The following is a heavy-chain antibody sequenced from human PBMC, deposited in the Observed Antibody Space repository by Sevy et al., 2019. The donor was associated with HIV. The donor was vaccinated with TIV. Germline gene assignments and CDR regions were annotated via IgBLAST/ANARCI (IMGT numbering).Heavy chain of an antibody. CDR3: SKDITPGYSSGWSTFDY. CDR2: ISWNSGSI. J-gene: IGHJ4*02. CDR1: GFTFDDYA. V-gene: IGHV3-9*01. D-gene: IGHD6-19*01. Sequence: GGSLRLSCAASGFTFDDYAMHWVRQAPGKGLEWVSGISWNSGSIGYADSVKGRFTMSRDNAKNSLYLQMNSLRAEDTALYYCSKDITPGYSSGWSTFDYWGQGTLVTVSS.